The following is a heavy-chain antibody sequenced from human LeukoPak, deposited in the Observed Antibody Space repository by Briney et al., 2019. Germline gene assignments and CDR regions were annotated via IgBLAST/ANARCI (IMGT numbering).Heavy chain of an antibody. CDR3: ARESQYCSSTSCYNVVFDY. V-gene: IGHV4-59*12. CDR2: IYYSGST. D-gene: IGHD2-2*02. Sequence: PSETLSLTCTVSGGSISSYYWSWIRQPPGKGLEWIGYIYYSGSTNYNPSLKSRVTISVDASKNQFSLKLSSVTAADTAVYYCARESQYCSSTSCYNVVFDYWGQGTLVTVSS. CDR1: GGSISSYY. J-gene: IGHJ4*02.